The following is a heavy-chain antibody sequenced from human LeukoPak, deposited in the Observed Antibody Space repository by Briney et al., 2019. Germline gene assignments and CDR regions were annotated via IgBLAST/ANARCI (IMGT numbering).Heavy chain of an antibody. CDR1: GGSISSYY. CDR2: IYTSGST. D-gene: IGHD6-13*01. J-gene: IGHJ4*02. CDR3: ASRGAAAGNGDY. Sequence: SETLSLTCTVSGGSISSYYWSWIRQPAGKGLEWIGRIYTSGSTNYNPSLKSRATMSVDTSKNQFSLKLSFVTAADTAVYYCASRGAAAGNGDYWGQGTLVTVSS. V-gene: IGHV4-4*07.